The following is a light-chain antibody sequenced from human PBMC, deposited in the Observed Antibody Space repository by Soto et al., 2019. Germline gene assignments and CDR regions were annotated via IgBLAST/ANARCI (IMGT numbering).Light chain of an antibody. Sequence: DIVLTQSPGNLSVSPGERATLSCRASQSVSSNYLAWYQQKPGQAPRLLIYGASSRATGVPDRFSASGSGTDFTLTISRLEPEDFAVYYCQQYGGSPATFGGGTKVEI. CDR1: QSVSSNY. CDR2: GAS. CDR3: QQYGGSPAT. V-gene: IGKV3-20*01. J-gene: IGKJ4*01.